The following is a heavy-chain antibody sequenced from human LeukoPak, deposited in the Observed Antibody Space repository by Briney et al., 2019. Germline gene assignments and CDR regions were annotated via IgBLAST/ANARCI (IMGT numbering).Heavy chain of an antibody. D-gene: IGHD3-3*01. CDR3: ARGSGKITIFGVPY. CDR2: ISSGSSTI. Sequence: GGSLRLSCAASGFTFSNYDMDWVRQAPGKGLEWVSSISSGSSTIYYADSVKGRFTISRDNAKNSLYLQMTSLRAEDTAVYYCARGSGKITIFGVPYWGQGTLVTVSS. V-gene: IGHV3-48*01. J-gene: IGHJ4*02. CDR1: GFTFSNYD.